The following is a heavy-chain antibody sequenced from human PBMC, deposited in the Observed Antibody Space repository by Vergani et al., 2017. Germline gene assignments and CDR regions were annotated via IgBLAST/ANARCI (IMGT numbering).Heavy chain of an antibody. CDR3: ARVPIGYSYGGFYYYGMDV. D-gene: IGHD5-18*01. Sequence: QVQLPESGPGLVKPSETLSLTCTVSGGSLSSYYWSWIRQPPGKGLEWIGYIYYSGSTNYNPSLKSRVTISVDTSKNQFSLKLSSVTAADTAVYYCARVPIGYSYGGFYYYGMDVWGQGTTVTVSS. CDR1: GGSLSSYY. CDR2: IYYSGST. V-gene: IGHV4-59*01. J-gene: IGHJ6*02.